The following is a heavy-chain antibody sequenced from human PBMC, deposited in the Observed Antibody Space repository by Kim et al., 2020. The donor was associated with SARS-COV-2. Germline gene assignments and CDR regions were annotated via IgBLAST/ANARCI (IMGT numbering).Heavy chain of an antibody. Sequence: YSPSFQGQVTISADKSISTAYLQWSSLKASDTAMYYCARRKDGYNWDYDYWGQGTLVTVSS. D-gene: IGHD5-12*01. J-gene: IGHJ4*02. V-gene: IGHV5-51*01. CDR3: ARRKDGYNWDYDY.